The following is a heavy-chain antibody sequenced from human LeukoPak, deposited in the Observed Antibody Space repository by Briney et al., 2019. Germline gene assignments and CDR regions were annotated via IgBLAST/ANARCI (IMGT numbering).Heavy chain of an antibody. J-gene: IGHJ3*02. Sequence: ASVKVSCKASGYTFTSYYMHWVRQAPGQGLEWMGIINPSGGSTSYAQKFQGRVTMTRDTSTSTVYMELSSLRSEDTAVYYCQAYCSSTSCYSESGAFDIWGQGTMVTVSS. CDR3: QAYCSSTSCYSESGAFDI. V-gene: IGHV1-46*01. CDR2: INPSGGST. CDR1: GYTFTSYY. D-gene: IGHD2-2*01.